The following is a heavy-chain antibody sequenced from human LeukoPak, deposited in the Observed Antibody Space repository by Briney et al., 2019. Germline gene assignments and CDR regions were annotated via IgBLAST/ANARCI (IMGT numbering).Heavy chain of an antibody. CDR1: GYTFTSHH. V-gene: IGHV1-2*02. CDR3: ARVFDGYSSGWYWGYYYYMDV. Sequence: ASVKVSCKASGYTFTSHHVHCVRQAPGQGLEWMGWINPNSSGTNYAQKFQGRVTMTRHTSISTAYMELSRLRSDDTAVYYCARVFDGYSSGWYWGYYYYMDVWGKGTTVTVSS. CDR2: INPNSSGT. D-gene: IGHD6-19*01. J-gene: IGHJ6*03.